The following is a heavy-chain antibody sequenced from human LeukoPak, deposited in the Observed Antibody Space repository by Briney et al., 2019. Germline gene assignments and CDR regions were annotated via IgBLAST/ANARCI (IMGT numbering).Heavy chain of an antibody. J-gene: IGHJ4*02. CDR3: ATRPSDYGDYLSYFDY. CDR1: GFSFISYG. Sequence: GGSLRLSCAASGFSFISYGMHWVRQAPGKGLEWVGVISDDGRSKDYADSVKGRFTISRDNSKDTLYLQMNSLRDEDTAVYYCATRPSDYGDYLSYFDYWGQGTLVTVSS. D-gene: IGHD4-17*01. V-gene: IGHV3-30*03. CDR2: ISDDGRSK.